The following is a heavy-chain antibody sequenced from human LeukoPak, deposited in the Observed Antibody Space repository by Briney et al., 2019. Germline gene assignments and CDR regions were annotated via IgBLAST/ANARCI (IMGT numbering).Heavy chain of an antibody. D-gene: IGHD6-13*01. V-gene: IGHV3-21*01. Sequence: GGSLRLSCAASGFTFSSYSMNWVRQAPGKGLEWVSSISSSSSYIYYADSVKGRFTISRDNAKNSLYLQMNSLRAEDTAVYYCARSFLAIAAAATDYWGQGTLVTVSS. CDR2: ISSSSSYI. J-gene: IGHJ4*02. CDR3: ARSFLAIAAAATDY. CDR1: GFTFSSYS.